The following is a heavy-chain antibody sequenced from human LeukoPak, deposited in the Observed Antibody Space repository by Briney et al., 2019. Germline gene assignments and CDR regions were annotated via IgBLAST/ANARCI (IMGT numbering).Heavy chain of an antibody. CDR2: ISGSGGST. V-gene: IGHV3-11*04. J-gene: IGHJ4*02. Sequence: GGSLRLSCAASGFTFSDYYMSWIRQAPGKGLEWVSSISGSGGSTYYADSVKGRFTISRDNAKNSLYLQMNSLRAEDTAVYYCIVLAVTATLGFDYWGQGTLVTVSS. D-gene: IGHD6-19*01. CDR1: GFTFSDYY. CDR3: IVLAVTATLGFDY.